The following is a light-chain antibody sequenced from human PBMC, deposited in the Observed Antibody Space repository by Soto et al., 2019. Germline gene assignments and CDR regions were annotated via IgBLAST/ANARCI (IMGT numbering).Light chain of an antibody. J-gene: IGKJ2*01. CDR1: RSVSFY. CDR2: DAS. V-gene: IGKV3-11*01. Sequence: EIVLTQSPATLSLSPGERATLSCRASRSVSFYLAWYQQKPGQAPRLLIYDASNRATGIPARFSGSGSGTDFTLTISSLEPEDFAVYCCQQRSNWPHTFGQGTKLEIK. CDR3: QQRSNWPHT.